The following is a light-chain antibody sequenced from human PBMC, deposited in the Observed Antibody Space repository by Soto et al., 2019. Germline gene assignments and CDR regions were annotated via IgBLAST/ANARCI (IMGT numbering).Light chain of an antibody. V-gene: IGKV1-5*03. J-gene: IGKJ2*01. CDR3: QQYKSYPYT. CDR2: KAS. Sequence: DNQMTQTPSTMSASVGNRVTVTCRASQTIASWLAWYQQKPGNAPKLLISKASSLESGVPSRFGGSQSGTEVSLTISSLQPDDFATYYCQQYKSYPYTFGQGTKLEIK. CDR1: QTIASW.